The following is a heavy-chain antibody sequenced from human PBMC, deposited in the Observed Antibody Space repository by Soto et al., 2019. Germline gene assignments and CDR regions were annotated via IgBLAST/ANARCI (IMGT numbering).Heavy chain of an antibody. CDR2: INWNSGSI. CDR3: VKDESINWYSGHFRH. Sequence: EVQLVESGGGLVQPGRSLRLSCAASGCTFDDYAIHWVRQVPGKGLEWVSGINWNSGSICYGDSVKGRFAISRDNAKDSLHLQMNSLSAEDTAFYYCVKDESINWYSGHFRHWGQGTLVTVSS. D-gene: IGHD6-13*01. V-gene: IGHV3-9*01. J-gene: IGHJ1*01. CDR1: GCTFDDYA.